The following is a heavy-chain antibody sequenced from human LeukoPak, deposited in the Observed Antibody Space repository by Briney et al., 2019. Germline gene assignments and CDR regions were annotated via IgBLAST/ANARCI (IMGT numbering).Heavy chain of an antibody. CDR1: GFAFSNYW. Sequence: GGSLRLSCAASGFAFSNYWMHWVRQVPGKGLVWVSRITRDGSGANYADSVKGRFTISRDNARSTLYLQMNSLRAEDTAVYYCARGRLGYYFDYWGQGTLVTVSS. V-gene: IGHV3-74*01. D-gene: IGHD3-16*01. CDR2: ITRDGSGA. J-gene: IGHJ4*02. CDR3: ARGRLGYYFDY.